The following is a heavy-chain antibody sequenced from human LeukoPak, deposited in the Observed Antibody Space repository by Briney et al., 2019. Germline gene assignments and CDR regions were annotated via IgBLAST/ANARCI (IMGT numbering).Heavy chain of an antibody. D-gene: IGHD5-12*01. CDR1: GFTFSSYG. CDR2: ISGSSTYI. CDR3: AKDPWGGYSY. V-gene: IGHV3-21*01. Sequence: GGSLRLSCAASGFTFSSYGMNWVRQAPGKGLEWVSSISGSSTYIHYADSLKGRFTISRDNAKNSLYLQMNSLRADDTAVYYCAKDPWGGYSYWGQGIQVIVSS. J-gene: IGHJ4*02.